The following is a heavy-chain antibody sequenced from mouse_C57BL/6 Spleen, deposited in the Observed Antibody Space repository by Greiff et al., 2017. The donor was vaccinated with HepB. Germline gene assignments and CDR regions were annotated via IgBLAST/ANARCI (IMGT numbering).Heavy chain of an antibody. D-gene: IGHD2-5*01. CDR1: GYTFTSYW. V-gene: IGHV1-64*01. CDR2: IHPNSGST. J-gene: IGHJ4*01. CDR3: ASDGPIVTDYYAMDY. Sequence: QVHVKQPGAELVKPGASVKLSCKASGYTFTSYWMHWVKQRPGQGLEWIGMIHPNSGSTNYNEKFKSKATLTVDKSSSTAYMQLSSLTSEDSAVYYCASDGPIVTDYYAMDYWGQGTSVTVSS.